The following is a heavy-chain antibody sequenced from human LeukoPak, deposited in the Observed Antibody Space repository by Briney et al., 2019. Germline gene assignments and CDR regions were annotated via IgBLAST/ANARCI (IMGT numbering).Heavy chain of an antibody. D-gene: IGHD1-26*01. V-gene: IGHV4-59*01. CDR3: ARAASSGYFDL. Sequence: SETLSLTCTVSGGSISSYYWSWIRQPPGKGLEWIGYIYYSGSTNYNPSLKSRVTISVDTSKNQFSLKLSPVTAADTAVYYCARAASSGYFDLWGRGTLVTVSS. J-gene: IGHJ2*01. CDR1: GGSISSYY. CDR2: IYYSGST.